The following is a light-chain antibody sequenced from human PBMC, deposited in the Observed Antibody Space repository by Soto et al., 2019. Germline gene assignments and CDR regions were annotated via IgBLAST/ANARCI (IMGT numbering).Light chain of an antibody. V-gene: IGLV2-8*01. J-gene: IGLJ1*01. CDR3: CSYGGGNNFYV. CDR2: EVS. Sequence: QSALTQPPSASGSPGQSVTISCTGTSSDIGTYDYVSWYQHLPDKAPKLIIYEVSKRPSGVPDHFSGSKSGNTASLTVSGLQAEEEGDYYCCSYGGGNNFYVFGTGTK. CDR1: SSDIGTYDY.